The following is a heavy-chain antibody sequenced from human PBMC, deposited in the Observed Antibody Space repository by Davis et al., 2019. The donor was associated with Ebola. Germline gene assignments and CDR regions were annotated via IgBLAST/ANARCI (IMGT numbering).Heavy chain of an antibody. CDR1: GYTFTSHW. CDR2: IYTGDSDT. CDR3: ASLRRTITGMDDAFDI. Sequence: GESLKISCKGSGYTFTSHWIGWVRQMPGKGLEWMGLIYTGDSDTRYSPSFRGQVTISADKSTKTAFLQWGSLRASDTAMYFCASLRRTITGMDDAFDIWGQGTMVTVSS. J-gene: IGHJ3*02. V-gene: IGHV5-51*01. D-gene: IGHD2-8*02.